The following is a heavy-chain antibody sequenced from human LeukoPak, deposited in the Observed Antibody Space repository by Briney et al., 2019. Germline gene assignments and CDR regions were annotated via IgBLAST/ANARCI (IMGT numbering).Heavy chain of an antibody. D-gene: IGHD6-19*01. CDR3: ARGPYSSGWPQPFDY. V-gene: IGHV1-2*02. CDR2: INPNSGGT. CDR1: GYTFTGYY. Sequence: ASVKVSCKASGYTFTGYYIHWVRQAPGQGLEWMGWINPNSGGTKYAQKFQGRITMTRDTSINTAYMELGRLRSDDTAVYYCARGPYSSGWPQPFDYWGQGTLVTVSS. J-gene: IGHJ4*02.